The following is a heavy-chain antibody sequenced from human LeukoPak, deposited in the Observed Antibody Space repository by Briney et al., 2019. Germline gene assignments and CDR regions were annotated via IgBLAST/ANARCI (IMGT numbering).Heavy chain of an antibody. CDR2: ISGSGGST. CDR3: AKIPRFYFDSSGDFDY. CDR1: GFTFSSYA. V-gene: IGHV3-23*01. J-gene: IGHJ4*02. Sequence: PGGSLRLSCAASGFTFSSYAMSWVRQAPGKGLEWVSAISGSGGSTYYADSVKGRFTISRDNSKNTLYLQMNSLRAEDTAVYYCAKIPRFYFDSSGDFDYWGQGTLVTVSS. D-gene: IGHD3-22*01.